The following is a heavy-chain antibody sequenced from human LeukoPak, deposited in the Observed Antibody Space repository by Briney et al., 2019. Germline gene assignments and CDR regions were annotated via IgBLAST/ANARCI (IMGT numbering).Heavy chain of an antibody. V-gene: IGHV1-46*01. CDR1: GYTFTSYY. Sequence: EASVKVSCKASGYTFTSYYMHWVRQAPGQGLEWMGIINPSGGSTSYAQKFQGRVTMTRDMSTSTDYMELSSLNAEDTAVYYCAKDEVVPGYYYTDVWGRGTTVTISS. J-gene: IGHJ6*03. D-gene: IGHD2-2*01. CDR3: AKDEVVPGYYYTDV. CDR2: INPSGGST.